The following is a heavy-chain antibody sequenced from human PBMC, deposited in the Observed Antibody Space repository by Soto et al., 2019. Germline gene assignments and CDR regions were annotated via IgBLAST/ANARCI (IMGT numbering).Heavy chain of an antibody. V-gene: IGHV1-18*01. CDR2: ISAYNGNT. CDR3: ARAGYCTNGVCYTSPFDY. D-gene: IGHD2-8*01. CDR1: GYTFTSYG. J-gene: IGHJ4*02. Sequence: QVQLVQSGAEVKKPGASVKVSCKASGYTFTSYGISWVRQAPGQGLEWMGWISAYNGNTNYAQKLQGRVTMTTDTSTSTTYMELRSLRSDDTAMYYCARAGYCTNGVCYTSPFDYWGQGTLVTVSS.